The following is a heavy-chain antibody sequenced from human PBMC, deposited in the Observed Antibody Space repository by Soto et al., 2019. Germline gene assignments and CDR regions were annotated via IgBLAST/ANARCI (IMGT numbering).Heavy chain of an antibody. D-gene: IGHD2-8*02. CDR1: GGSVSSGSYY. CDR3: ANSRPGYFDY. V-gene: IGHV4-61*01. CDR2: IYYSGST. J-gene: IGHJ4*02. Sequence: QVQLQDSGPGLVKASETLSLTCTVSGGSVSSGSYYWSWIRQPPGKGLEWIGYIYYSGSTNNNPALQSRVTISVDTSQNQFSLKLISVTAADTAVYYCANSRPGYFDYWGQGTLVTVPS.